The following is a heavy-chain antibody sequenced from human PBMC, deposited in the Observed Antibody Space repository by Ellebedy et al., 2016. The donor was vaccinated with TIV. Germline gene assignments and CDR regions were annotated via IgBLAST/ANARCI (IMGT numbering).Heavy chain of an antibody. CDR2: ISHSSITV. J-gene: IGHJ3*02. D-gene: IGHD7-27*01. V-gene: IGHV3-48*04. Sequence: GGSLRLSCAASGFTFSSYSMNWVRQAPGKGLEWVSYISHSSITVYYGDSVKGRFTISRDNARNSLYLQMNSLRAEDTAVYYCARDMAWGNERVNDAFDIWGQGTMVTVSS. CDR1: GFTFSSYS. CDR3: ARDMAWGNERVNDAFDI.